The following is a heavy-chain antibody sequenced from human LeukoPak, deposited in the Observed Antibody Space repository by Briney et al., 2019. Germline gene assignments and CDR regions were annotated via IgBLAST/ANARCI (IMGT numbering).Heavy chain of an antibody. V-gene: IGHV4-59*01. D-gene: IGHD1-26*01. J-gene: IGHJ4*02. CDR3: ARSPFEVGATDFDY. CDR1: GGSISSYY. CDR2: IYYSGST. Sequence: PSETLSLTCTVSGGSISSYYWSWIRQPPGKGLEWIGYIYYSGSTNYNPSLKSRVTISVDTSKNQFSLKLSSVTAADTAVYYCARSPFEVGATDFDYWGQGTLVTVSS.